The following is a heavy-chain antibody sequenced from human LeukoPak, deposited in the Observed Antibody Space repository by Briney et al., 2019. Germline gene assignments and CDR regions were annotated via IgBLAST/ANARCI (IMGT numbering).Heavy chain of an antibody. V-gene: IGHV4-30-4*08. D-gene: IGHD3-22*01. Sequence: PSQTLSLTCTVSGGSISSGDYYWSWIRQPPGKGLEWIGYIYYGGSTYYNPSLKSRVTISVDTSKNQFSLKLSSVTAADTAVYYCARSSYDSSGYYPLYFDYWGQGTLVTVSS. CDR1: GGSISSGDYY. CDR2: IYYGGST. CDR3: ARSSYDSSGYYPLYFDY. J-gene: IGHJ4*02.